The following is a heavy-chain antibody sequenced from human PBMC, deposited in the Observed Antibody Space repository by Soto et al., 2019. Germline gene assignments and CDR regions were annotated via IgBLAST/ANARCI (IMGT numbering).Heavy chain of an antibody. D-gene: IGHD5-18*01. V-gene: IGHV4-59*01. Sequence: SETLSLTCTVSGGSISSYYWSWIRQPPGKGLEWIGDIYYSGSTNYNPSLKSRVTISVDTSKNQFSLKLSSVTAADTAVYYCAREGIRPPNWFDPWGQGTLVTVSS. CDR2: IYYSGST. CDR1: GGSISSYY. J-gene: IGHJ5*02. CDR3: AREGIRPPNWFDP.